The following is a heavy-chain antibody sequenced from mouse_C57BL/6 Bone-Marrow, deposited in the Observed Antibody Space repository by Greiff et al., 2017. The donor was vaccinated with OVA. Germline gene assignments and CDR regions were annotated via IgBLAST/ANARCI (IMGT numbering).Heavy chain of an antibody. CDR3: TSYDYDGGVFAY. CDR1: GFNIKDYY. D-gene: IGHD2-4*01. Sequence: VQLQQSGAELVRPGASVKLSCTASGFNIKDYYMHWVKQRPEQGLEWIGRIDPEDGDTEYAPKFQGKATMTADTSSNTAYLQLSSLTSEDTAVYYCTSYDYDGGVFAYWGQGTTLTVSS. J-gene: IGHJ2*01. V-gene: IGHV14-1*01. CDR2: IDPEDGDT.